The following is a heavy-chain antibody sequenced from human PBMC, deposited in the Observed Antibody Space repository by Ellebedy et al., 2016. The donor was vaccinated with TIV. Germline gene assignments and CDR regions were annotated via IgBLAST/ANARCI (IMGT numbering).Heavy chain of an antibody. J-gene: IGHJ4*02. CDR1: RGTFSSYA. Sequence: SVKVSXKASRGTFSSYAISWVRQAPGQGLEWMGGIIPIFGTANYAQKFQGRVTITADESTSTAYMELSSLRSEDTAVYYCARVGRWNDFDYWGQGTLVTVSS. CDR3: ARVGRWNDFDY. CDR2: IIPIFGTA. V-gene: IGHV1-69*13. D-gene: IGHD1-1*01.